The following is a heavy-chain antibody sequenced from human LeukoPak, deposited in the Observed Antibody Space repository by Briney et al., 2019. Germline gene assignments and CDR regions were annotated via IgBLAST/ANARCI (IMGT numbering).Heavy chain of an antibody. Sequence: PGGSLRLSCAAFGFTFSSYAMSWVRQAPGKGLEWVSAISGSGGSTYYADSVKGRFTISRDNSKNTLYLQMNSLRAEDTAVYYCAKSNYYDSSGYYDYWGQGTLVTVSS. CDR3: AKSNYYDSSGYYDY. CDR2: ISGSGGST. V-gene: IGHV3-23*01. D-gene: IGHD3-22*01. CDR1: GFTFSSYA. J-gene: IGHJ4*02.